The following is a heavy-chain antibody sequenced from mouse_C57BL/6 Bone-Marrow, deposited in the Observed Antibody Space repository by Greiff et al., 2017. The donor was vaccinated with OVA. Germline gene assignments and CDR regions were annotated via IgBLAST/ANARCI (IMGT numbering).Heavy chain of an antibody. D-gene: IGHD2-2*01. CDR3: ARIYYGYVLGAY. CDR1: GYTFTSYG. V-gene: IGHV1-81*01. CDR2: IYPRSGNT. Sequence: QVQLQQSGAELARPGASVKLSCKASGYTFTSYGISWVKQRTGQGLEWIGEIYPRSGNTYYNEKFKGKATLTADKSSSTAYMELRSLTSEDSAVYFCARIYYGYVLGAYWGQGTLVTVSA. J-gene: IGHJ3*01.